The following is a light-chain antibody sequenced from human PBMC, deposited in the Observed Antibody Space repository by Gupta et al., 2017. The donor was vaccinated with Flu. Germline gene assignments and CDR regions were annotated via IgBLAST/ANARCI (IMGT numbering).Light chain of an antibody. CDR3: QQDGTSQIT. CDR2: DAS. V-gene: IGKV3D-20*01. Sequence: GTLSLSPGERATPSCGASQSDRNKYLAWYQLKPGLAPRLLIHDASYREPGVPERFSGSGSETXFTLTIXGLEPEDFAVYYCQQDGTSQITFGXGARLEIK. CDR1: QSDRNKY. J-gene: IGKJ5*01.